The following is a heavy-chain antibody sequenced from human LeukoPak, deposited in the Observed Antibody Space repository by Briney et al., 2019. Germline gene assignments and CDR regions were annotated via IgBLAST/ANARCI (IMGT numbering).Heavy chain of an antibody. D-gene: IGHD3-16*01. Sequence: GGSLRLSCVASGFSFSSYNMNWASQAPRNGLEWVSSISRIASNKYYADTVKGRFTIARDNAKNSFYLQMNSLRAEDTAVFYCARDPEGFGATYFDYWGQGTLVTVSS. J-gene: IGHJ4*02. CDR1: GFSFSSYN. V-gene: IGHV3-21*01. CDR2: ISRIASNK. CDR3: ARDPEGFGATYFDY.